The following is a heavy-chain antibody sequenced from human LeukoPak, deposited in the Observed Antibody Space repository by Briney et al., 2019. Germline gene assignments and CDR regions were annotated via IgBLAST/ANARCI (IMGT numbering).Heavy chain of an antibody. V-gene: IGHV1-2*02. CDR2: INPNSGGT. D-gene: IGHD3-22*01. CDR3: ARDEARLPRRHNYYDSSALGDY. Sequence: GASVKVSCKASGYTFTSYGISWVRQAPGQGLEWMGWINPNSGGTNYAQKFQGRVTMTRDTSISTAYMELSRLRSDDTAVYYCARDEARLPRRHNYYDSSALGDYWGQGTLVTVSS. J-gene: IGHJ4*02. CDR1: GYTFTSYG.